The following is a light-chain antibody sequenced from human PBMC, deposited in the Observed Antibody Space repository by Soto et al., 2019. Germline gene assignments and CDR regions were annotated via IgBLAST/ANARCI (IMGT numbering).Light chain of an antibody. CDR1: SSNIGAGYD. Sequence: QSVLTQPPSVSGAPGQRVTISCTGSSSNIGAGYDVHWYQQLPGTAPKLLIYGNSNRPSGVPDRFSGSKSGTSASLAITGLLPEDEADYYCQSHDSSLSGWVFGGGTKLTVL. V-gene: IGLV1-40*01. CDR3: QSHDSSLSGWV. J-gene: IGLJ3*02. CDR2: GNS.